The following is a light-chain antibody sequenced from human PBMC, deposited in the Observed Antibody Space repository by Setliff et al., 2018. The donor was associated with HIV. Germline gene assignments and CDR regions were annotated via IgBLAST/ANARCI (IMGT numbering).Light chain of an antibody. CDR2: SNN. V-gene: IGLV1-44*01. CDR1: NSNIGSNT. J-gene: IGLJ1*01. CDR3: ATWDDSLNGQV. Sequence: QSVLTQPPSASGTPGQRVTISCSGSNSNIGSNTVNWYQQLPGTAPKLLIYSNNQRPSGVPDRFSVSKSGTSASLAISGLQSEDEAVYYCATWDDSLNGQVFGTGTKVTVL.